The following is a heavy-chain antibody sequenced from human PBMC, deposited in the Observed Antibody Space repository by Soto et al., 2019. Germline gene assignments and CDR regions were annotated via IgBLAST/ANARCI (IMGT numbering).Heavy chain of an antibody. Sequence: EVQLVESGGGLVKPGGSLRLGCEVSGFTVGSAWMKWVRQAPGKGLVWVGRIKSKVDGGTTDYAETVKGRFTISIDDSKNTLYLQMESLKTEDTAVYYCTSAPKRALTKEMARSWGQGTVVTVSS. CDR1: GFTVGSAW. CDR3: TSAPKRALTKEMARS. V-gene: IGHV3-15*07. J-gene: IGHJ5*02. D-gene: IGHD4-17*01. CDR2: IKSKVDGGTT.